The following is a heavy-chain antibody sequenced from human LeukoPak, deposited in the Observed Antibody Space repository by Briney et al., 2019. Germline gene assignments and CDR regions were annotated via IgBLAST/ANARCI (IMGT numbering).Heavy chain of an antibody. Sequence: GRSLRLSCIASGFTFDDYAMHWVRQAPGKGLEWVSHFGGSGGTIYYADSVKGRFTISRDNSKNTLYLQMNSLRAEDTAVYYCAKSDCGGDCHLLDYWGQGTLVTVSS. D-gene: IGHD2-21*02. CDR2: FGGSGGTI. CDR3: AKSDCGGDCHLLDY. J-gene: IGHJ4*02. V-gene: IGHV3-23*01. CDR1: GFTFDDYA.